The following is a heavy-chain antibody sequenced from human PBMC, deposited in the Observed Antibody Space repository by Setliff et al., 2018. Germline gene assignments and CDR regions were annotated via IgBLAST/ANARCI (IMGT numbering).Heavy chain of an antibody. D-gene: IGHD6-19*01. J-gene: IGHJ2*01. CDR1: GGSISDNGYF. Sequence: KTSETLSLTCTVHGGSISDNGYFWSWVRQHPGKGLEWIGYIYYSGSTYYNPSLESRVTISLDSSKNQFSLELHSVTAADTAVYYCARSRTIAVKGGVFAVWGRGTLVTVSS. V-gene: IGHV4-31*03. CDR3: ARSRTIAVKGGVFAV. CDR2: IYYSGST.